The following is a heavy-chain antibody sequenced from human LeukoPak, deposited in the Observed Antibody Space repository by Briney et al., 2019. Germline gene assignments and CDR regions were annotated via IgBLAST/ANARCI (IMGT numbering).Heavy chain of an antibody. J-gene: IGHJ4*02. CDR3: ARDPSYGGEYFDY. D-gene: IGHD2-21*01. V-gene: IGHV4-31*03. Sequence: PSETLSLTCTVSGGSISSGGYYWSWIRQHPGKGLEWIGYIYYSGSTYYNPSLKSRVTISVDTSKNQFSLKLSSVTAADTAVYYCARDPSYGGEYFDYWGQGTLVTVSS. CDR1: GGSISSGGYY. CDR2: IYYSGST.